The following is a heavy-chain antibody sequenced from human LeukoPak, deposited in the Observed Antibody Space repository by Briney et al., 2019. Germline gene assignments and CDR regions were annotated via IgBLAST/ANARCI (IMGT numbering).Heavy chain of an antibody. Sequence: GGSLRLSCAASGGTFSSYDMHWVRQATGKGLEWVSGTGTTGGTYYPGSVKGRFTISREDAKNSLYLQMNSLRAGDTAVYFCARGRPGSGWGTLAFDIWGQGTMVTVSS. J-gene: IGHJ3*02. CDR3: ARGRPGSGWGTLAFDI. D-gene: IGHD6-19*01. CDR2: TGTTGGT. CDR1: GGTFSSYD. V-gene: IGHV3-13*01.